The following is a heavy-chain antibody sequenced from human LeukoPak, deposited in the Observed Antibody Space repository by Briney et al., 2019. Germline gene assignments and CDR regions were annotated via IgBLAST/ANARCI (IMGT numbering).Heavy chain of an antibody. D-gene: IGHD6-19*01. V-gene: IGHV4-39*07. CDR2: IYYSGST. J-gene: IGHJ4*02. CDR1: GGSISSYY. Sequence: SETLSLTCTVSGGSISSYYWGWIRQPPGKGLEWIGNIYYSGSTYDNSSLKSRVTISLDMSKNQCSLKLSSVTAADTAIYYCARTVAGKLVFAYWGQGTLVTVSS. CDR3: ARTVAGKLVFAY.